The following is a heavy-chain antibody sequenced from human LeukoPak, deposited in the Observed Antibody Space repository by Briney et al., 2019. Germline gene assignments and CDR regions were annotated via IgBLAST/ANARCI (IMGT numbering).Heavy chain of an antibody. Sequence: GASVKVSCKTSGYTFTTYAIHWVRQAPGQGLEWMGWINGGNGKTEYSQRFQGRVTLTRDTSASTAYMELSSLRSEDTAVYYCARGVYEASLRGYSYGWLDPWGQGTLVTVSS. D-gene: IGHD5-18*01. J-gene: IGHJ5*02. CDR1: GYTFTTYA. V-gene: IGHV1-3*01. CDR3: ARGVYEASLRGYSYGWLDP. CDR2: INGGNGKT.